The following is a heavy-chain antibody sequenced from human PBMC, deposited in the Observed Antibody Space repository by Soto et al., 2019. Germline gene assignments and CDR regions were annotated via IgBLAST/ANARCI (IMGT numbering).Heavy chain of an antibody. V-gene: IGHV1-8*01. CDR3: ARRVLGVIITYNYYYYMDV. Sequence: ASVKVSCKASGYTFTSYDINWVRQATGQGLEWMGWMNPNSGNTGYAQKFQGRVTMTRNTSISTAYMELSSLRSEDTAVYYCARRVLGVIITYNYYYYMDVWGKGTTFPVSS. CDR1: GYTFTSYD. CDR2: MNPNSGNT. D-gene: IGHD3-10*01. J-gene: IGHJ6*03.